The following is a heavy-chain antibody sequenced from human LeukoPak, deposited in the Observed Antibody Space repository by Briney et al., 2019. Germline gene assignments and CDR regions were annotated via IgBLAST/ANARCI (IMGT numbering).Heavy chain of an antibody. V-gene: IGHV4-34*01. Sequence: SETLSLTCAVYGGSFSGYYWSWIRQPPGKGLEWIGEINHSGSTYYNPSLKSRVTISVDTSKNQFSLKLSSVTAADTAVYYCARGIPAMAYYYDSSGSPWGQGTLVTVSS. J-gene: IGHJ4*02. CDR3: ARGIPAMAYYYDSSGSP. D-gene: IGHD3-22*01. CDR2: INHSGST. CDR1: GGSFSGYY.